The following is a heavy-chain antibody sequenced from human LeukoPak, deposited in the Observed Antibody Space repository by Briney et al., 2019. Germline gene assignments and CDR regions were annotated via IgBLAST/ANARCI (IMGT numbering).Heavy chain of an antibody. CDR1: GFTFSSYS. CDR3: AGSPVGYGDY. V-gene: IGHV3-21*01. Sequence: GRSLRLSCAASGFTFSSYSMNWVRQAPGKGLEWVSSISSSSSYIYYADSVKGRFTNSRDNAKNSLYLQMNSLRAEDTAVYYCAGSPVGYGDYWGQGTLVTVSS. D-gene: IGHD5-12*01. CDR2: ISSSSSYI. J-gene: IGHJ4*02.